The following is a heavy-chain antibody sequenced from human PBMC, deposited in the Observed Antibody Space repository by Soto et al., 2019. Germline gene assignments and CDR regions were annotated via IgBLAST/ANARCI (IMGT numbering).Heavy chain of an antibody. CDR2: IKQDGSEK. Sequence: GGSLRLSCAASGFSFSSYWMSWFRQAPGKGLEWVANIKQDGSEKYYVDSVKGRFTISRDNAKNSLYLQMNSLRAEDTAVYYCARDGSGSYYNVVFDYWGQGTLVTVSS. D-gene: IGHD3-10*01. CDR1: GFSFSSYW. J-gene: IGHJ4*02. CDR3: ARDGSGSYYNVVFDY. V-gene: IGHV3-7*01.